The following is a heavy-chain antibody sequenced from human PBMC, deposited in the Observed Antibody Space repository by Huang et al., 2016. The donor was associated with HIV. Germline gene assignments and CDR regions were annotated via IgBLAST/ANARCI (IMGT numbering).Heavy chain of an antibody. CDR3: ARAKDTWDAYDI. J-gene: IGHJ3*02. V-gene: IGHV3-30-3*01. CDR1: GFPFNNHA. CDR2: ISNDGSNN. D-gene: IGHD5-18*01. Sequence: VQLVESGGGVVQPGRSLRLSCAASGFPFNNHAMHWVRQAPGKGLDWVAVISNDGSNNYYADSVKGRFTISRDSSKSTLFLHMTSLRTEDTAVYYCARAKDTWDAYDIWGQGTMVIVSS.